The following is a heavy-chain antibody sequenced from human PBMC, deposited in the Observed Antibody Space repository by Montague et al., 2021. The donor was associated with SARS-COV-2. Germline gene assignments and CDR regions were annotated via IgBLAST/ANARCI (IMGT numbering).Heavy chain of an antibody. V-gene: IGHV3-48*04. D-gene: IGHD5-18*01. J-gene: IGHJ4*02. CDR2: ISMSETRT. CDR3: AGVASEHTAMDPDY. Sequence: SLRLSCAAAGFTFSRYSMNWVRQAPGKGLECISYISMSETRTQYADSVQGRFTISRDNARNSLYLQMRSLTGGDTAVYYCAGVASEHTAMDPDYWGQGTLVTVSS. CDR1: GFTFSRYS.